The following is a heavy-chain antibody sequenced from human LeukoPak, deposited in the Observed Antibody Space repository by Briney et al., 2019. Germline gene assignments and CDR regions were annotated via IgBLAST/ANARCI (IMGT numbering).Heavy chain of an antibody. CDR3: ARDSPGIVVVPAAPDY. CDR1: GYTLTELS. Sequence: ASVKVSCKVSGYTLTELSMHWVRQAPGKGLEWMGGFDPEDGETIYAQKFQGRVTMTRDTSTSTVYMELSSLRSEDTAVYYCARDSPGIVVVPAAPDYWGQGTLVTVSS. CDR2: FDPEDGET. J-gene: IGHJ4*02. D-gene: IGHD2-2*01. V-gene: IGHV1-24*01.